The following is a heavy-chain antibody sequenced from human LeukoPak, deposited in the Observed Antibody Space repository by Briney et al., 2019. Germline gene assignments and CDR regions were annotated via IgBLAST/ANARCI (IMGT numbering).Heavy chain of an antibody. Sequence: GGSLRLSCEVSGITLSNYGMSWVRQAPGKGLEWVAGISGSGGSTNYADSVKGRFTISRDNPRNTLYLQMNSLRAEDTAVYFCAKRGVVIRVILVGFHKEAYYFDSWGQGTLVTVSS. J-gene: IGHJ4*02. V-gene: IGHV3-23*01. CDR2: ISGSGGST. D-gene: IGHD3-22*01. CDR3: AKRGVVIRVILVGFHKEAYYFDS. CDR1: GITLSNYG.